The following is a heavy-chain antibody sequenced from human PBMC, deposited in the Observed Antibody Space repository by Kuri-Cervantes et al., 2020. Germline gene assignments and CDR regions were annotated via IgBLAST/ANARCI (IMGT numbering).Heavy chain of an antibody. D-gene: IGHD3-22*01. J-gene: IGHJ4*02. CDR3: ARGFRLYYYDSSGYYYYFDS. Sequence: SETLSLTCAVYGGSLSGFYWSWTRQPPGKGLEWIGEIKHSVSSNHNPSLKSRVTISVDTSKNQFSLKLTSVTAADTAVYYCARGFRLYYYDSSGYYYYFDSWGQGTLVTVSS. CDR2: IKHSVSS. V-gene: IGHV4-34*01. CDR1: GGSLSGFY.